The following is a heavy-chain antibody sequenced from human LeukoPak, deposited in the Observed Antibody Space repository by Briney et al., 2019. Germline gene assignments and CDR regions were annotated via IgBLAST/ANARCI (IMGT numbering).Heavy chain of an antibody. CDR3: ARSTSSWTRSNYYYMDV. V-gene: IGHV1-2*02. CDR1: GYTFTDYY. D-gene: IGHD2-2*01. CDR2: VNPNSGGT. J-gene: IGHJ6*03. Sequence: ASVKVSCKASGYTFTDYYMHWVRQAPGQGLEWMGWVNPNSGGTNYAQKFQGRVTMTRDTSISTAYMELSRLRSDDTAVYYRARSTSSWTRSNYYYMDVWGKGTTVTVSS.